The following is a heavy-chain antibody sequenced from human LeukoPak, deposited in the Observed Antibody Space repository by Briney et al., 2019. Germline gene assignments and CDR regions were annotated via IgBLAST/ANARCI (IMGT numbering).Heavy chain of an antibody. V-gene: IGHV1-3*01. J-gene: IGHJ4*02. CDR2: INAGNGNT. Sequence: ASVKVSCKASGYTFTSYGISWVRQAPGQGLEWMGWINAGNGNTKYSQKFQGRVTITRDTSASTAYMELSSLRSEDTAVYYCASLWDFWSGRLTGYWGQGTLVTVSS. CDR3: ASLWDFWSGRLTGY. D-gene: IGHD3-3*01. CDR1: GYTFTSYG.